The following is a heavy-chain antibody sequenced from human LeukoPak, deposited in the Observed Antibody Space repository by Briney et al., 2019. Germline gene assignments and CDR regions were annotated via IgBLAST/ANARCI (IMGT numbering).Heavy chain of an antibody. J-gene: IGHJ3*02. CDR3: ARGGTPSPAAIWHDAFDI. CDR1: GYTFTSYD. CDR2: MNPNSGNT. D-gene: IGHD2-2*02. Sequence: GASVKVSCTASGYTFTSYDINWVRQATGQGLEWMGWMNPNSGNTGYAQKFQGRVTMTRNTSISTAYMELSSLRSEDTAVYYCARGGTPSPAAIWHDAFDIWGQGTMVTVSS. V-gene: IGHV1-8*01.